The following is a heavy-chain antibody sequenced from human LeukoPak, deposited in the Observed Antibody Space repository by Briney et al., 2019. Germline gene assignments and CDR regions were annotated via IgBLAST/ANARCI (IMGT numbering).Heavy chain of an antibody. D-gene: IGHD3-10*01. CDR3: ARGEPYYYGSGSPGDY. CDR1: GFTFSSYG. J-gene: IGHJ4*02. CDR2: ISYDGSNK. V-gene: IGHV3-30*03. Sequence: PGGSLRLSCAASGFTFSSYGMHWVRQAPGKGLEWVAVISYDGSNKYYADSVKGRFTISRDNSKNTLYLQMNSLRAEDTAVYYCARGEPYYYGSGSPGDYWGQGTLVTVSS.